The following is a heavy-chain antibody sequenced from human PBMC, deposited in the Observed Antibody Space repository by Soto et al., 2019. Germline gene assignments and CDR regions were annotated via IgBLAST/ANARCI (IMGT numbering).Heavy chain of an antibody. V-gene: IGHV4-34*01. Sequence: KTSETLSLTCAVYGGSFSGYYWSWIRQPPGKGLEWIGEINHSGSTNYNPSLKSRVTISVDTSKNQFSLKLSSVTAADTAVYYCARGWYHRVATTYYYYYGMDVWGQGTTVTVSS. J-gene: IGHJ6*02. CDR2: INHSGST. CDR1: GGSFSGYY. CDR3: ARGWYHRVATTYYYYYGMDV. D-gene: IGHD5-12*01.